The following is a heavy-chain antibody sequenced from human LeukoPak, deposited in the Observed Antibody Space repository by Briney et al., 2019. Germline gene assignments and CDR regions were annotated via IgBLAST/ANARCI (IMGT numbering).Heavy chain of an antibody. CDR3: ARGGSSSPTGPFDY. J-gene: IGHJ4*02. D-gene: IGHD6-6*01. CDR2: INPNSGGT. V-gene: IGHV1-2*06. CDR1: GYTFTGYY. Sequence: ASVKVSCKASGYTFTGYYMHWVRQAPGQGLEWKGRINPNSGGTNYAQKFQGRVTMTRDTSISTAYMELSRLRSDDTAVYYCARGGSSSPTGPFDYWGQGTLVTVSS.